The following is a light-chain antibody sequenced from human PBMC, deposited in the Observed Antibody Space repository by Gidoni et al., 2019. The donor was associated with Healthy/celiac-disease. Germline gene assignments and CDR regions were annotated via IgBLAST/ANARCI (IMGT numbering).Light chain of an antibody. CDR3: NSRDSSGNTWV. CDR1: SLRSYY. Sequence: SSELTQDPAVSGALGQTVRITCQGDSLRSYYASWYQQKPGQAPVLVIYGKNNRPSGIPDRFSGASSGNTASLTITGARAEDEADYYCNSRDSSGNTWVFGGGTTLTVL. V-gene: IGLV3-19*01. J-gene: IGLJ3*02. CDR2: GKN.